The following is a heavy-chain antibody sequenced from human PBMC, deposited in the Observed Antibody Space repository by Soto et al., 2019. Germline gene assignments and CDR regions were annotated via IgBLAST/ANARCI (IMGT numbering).Heavy chain of an antibody. J-gene: IGHJ6*02. D-gene: IGHD3-3*01. CDR2: INHSGST. Sequence: PSETLSLTCAVYGGSFSGYYWSWIRQPPGKGLEWIGEINHSGSTNYNPSLKSRVTISVDTSKNQFSLKLSSVTAADTAVYYCARDYDFWSGYYLNYGMDVWGQGTTVTVSS. CDR1: GGSFSGYY. CDR3: ARDYDFWSGYYLNYGMDV. V-gene: IGHV4-34*01.